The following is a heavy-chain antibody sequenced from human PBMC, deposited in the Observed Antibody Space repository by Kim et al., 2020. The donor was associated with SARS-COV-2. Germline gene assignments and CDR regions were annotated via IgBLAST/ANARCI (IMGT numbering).Heavy chain of an antibody. V-gene: IGHV4-39*01. CDR2: IYYSGST. CDR3: ARHPWRGGDFWSGYPVYYYGMDV. Sequence: SETLSLTCTVSGGSISSSSYYWGWIRQPPGKGLEWIGSIYYSGSTYYNPSLKSRVTISVDTSKNQFSLKLSSVTAADTAVYYCARHPWRGGDFWSGYPVYYYGMDVWGQGTTVTVSS. J-gene: IGHJ6*02. CDR1: GGSISSSSYY. D-gene: IGHD3-3*01.